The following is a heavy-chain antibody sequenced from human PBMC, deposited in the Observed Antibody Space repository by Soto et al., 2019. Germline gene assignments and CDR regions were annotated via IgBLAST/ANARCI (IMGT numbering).Heavy chain of an antibody. Sequence: QVQLQQWGAGLLKPSETLSLTCAVYGGSFSGYYWSWIRQPPGKGLEWIGEINHSGSTNYNPSLKGRVTISVDTSKNQCSLRLSSVTAADTAVYYCARVTGDGYNDGDWGQGTLVTVSS. J-gene: IGHJ4*02. V-gene: IGHV4-34*01. CDR2: INHSGST. D-gene: IGHD5-12*01. CDR1: GGSFSGYY. CDR3: ARVTGDGYNDGD.